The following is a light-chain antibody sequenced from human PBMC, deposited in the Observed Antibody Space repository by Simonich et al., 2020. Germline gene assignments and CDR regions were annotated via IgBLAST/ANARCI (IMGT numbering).Light chain of an antibody. CDR2: DVI. V-gene: IGLV2-14*03. Sequence: QSALTQPASVSGSPGQSITISCTGTSSDVGGYNYVSWYQHNPGKAPKLMIYDVIKRPSWVSNRFSRSKSGNTASLTISGLQAEDEADYYCSSYTSSSSVVFGGGTKLTVL. J-gene: IGLJ2*01. CDR3: SSYTSSSSVV. CDR1: SSDVGGYNY.